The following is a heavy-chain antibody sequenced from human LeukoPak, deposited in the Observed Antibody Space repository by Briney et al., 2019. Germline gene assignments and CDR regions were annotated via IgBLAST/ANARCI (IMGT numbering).Heavy chain of an antibody. Sequence: SQTLSLTCAISGDSVASNIVAWNWIRQSPSGGLEWLGRTYYRSQWYNDYAISVKSRITINPDTSKNQFSLHLNSVTPDDTALYYCVRWMHDDEGFDLWGQGTLVTVSS. CDR3: VRWMHDDEGFDL. J-gene: IGHJ5*02. CDR2: TYYRSQWYN. CDR1: GDSVASNIVA. D-gene: IGHD2-2*03. V-gene: IGHV6-1*01.